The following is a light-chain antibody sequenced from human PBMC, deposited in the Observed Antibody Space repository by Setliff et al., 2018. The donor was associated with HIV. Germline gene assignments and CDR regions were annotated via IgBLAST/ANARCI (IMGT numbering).Light chain of an antibody. CDR3: NSYTTSGTRV. V-gene: IGLV2-14*01. Sequence: QSALTQPASVPGSPGQSITIPCTGTSSDIGGYNFISWYQQHPGKAPKLMIYEVSNRPSGVSNRFSGSKSGNTASLTISGLQTEDEADYYCNSYTTSGTRVFGTGTKVTVL. J-gene: IGLJ1*01. CDR1: SSDIGGYNF. CDR2: EVS.